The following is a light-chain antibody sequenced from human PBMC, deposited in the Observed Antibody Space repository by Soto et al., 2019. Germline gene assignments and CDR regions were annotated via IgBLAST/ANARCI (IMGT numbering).Light chain of an antibody. Sequence: EIVMTQSPATLSVSPGERATLSCRASQSVSSNLAWYQQKPGQTPRPLIYDVSTRATGIPTRFSGSGSGTEFTLTISSLQSEDFAAYYCQQYNNWPLTFGGGTKVDSK. CDR2: DVS. CDR3: QQYNNWPLT. J-gene: IGKJ4*01. CDR1: QSVSSN. V-gene: IGKV3D-15*01.